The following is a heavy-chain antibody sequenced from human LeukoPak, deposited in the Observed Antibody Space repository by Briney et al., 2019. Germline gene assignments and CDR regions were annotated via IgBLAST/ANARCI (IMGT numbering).Heavy chain of an antibody. CDR1: GGTFSSYA. Sequence: SVKVSCKASGGTFSSYAISWVRQAPGQGLEGMGRIIPILGIANYAQKFQGRVTITADKSTSTAYMELSSLRPEDTAVYYCARADYDILGGRQGYYYGMDVWGQGTTVTVSS. V-gene: IGHV1-69*04. J-gene: IGHJ6*02. CDR3: ARADYDILGGRQGYYYGMDV. D-gene: IGHD3-9*01. CDR2: IIPILGIA.